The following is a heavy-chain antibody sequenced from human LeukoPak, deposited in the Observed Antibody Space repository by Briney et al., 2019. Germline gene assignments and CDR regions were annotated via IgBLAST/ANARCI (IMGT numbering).Heavy chain of an antibody. D-gene: IGHD4-23*01. CDR1: VSTFTRYY. Sequence: ASVTVSLKCTVSTFTRYYMDWVRQATGQALEGMGWINATSGGMTYAQEFPGRDTTTRDTSISTAYTELDRMRSDDTAVYYCASAGGNSGCAMGWGQGTLVTASS. J-gene: IGHJ4*02. CDR3: ASAGGNSGCAMG. V-gene: IGHV1-2*02. CDR2: INATSGGM.